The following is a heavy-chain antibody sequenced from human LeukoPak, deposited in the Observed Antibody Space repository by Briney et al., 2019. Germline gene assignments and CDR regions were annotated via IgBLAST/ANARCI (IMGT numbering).Heavy chain of an antibody. CDR3: ARRSSYYYGSGSPFDY. CDR2: INHSGST. J-gene: IGHJ4*02. V-gene: IGHV4-34*01. CDR1: GGSFSGYY. D-gene: IGHD3-10*01. Sequence: SETLSLTCAVYGGSFSGYYWSWIRQPPGKGLEWIGEINHSGSTNYNPSLKSRVTISVDTSKNQFSLKLSSVTAADTAVYYCARRSSYYYGSGSPFDYWGQGTLVTVSS.